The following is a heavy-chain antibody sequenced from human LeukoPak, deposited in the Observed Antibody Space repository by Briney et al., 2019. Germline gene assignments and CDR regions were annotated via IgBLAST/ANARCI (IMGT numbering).Heavy chain of an antibody. CDR1: GGSISSYY. V-gene: IGHV4-59*08. CDR3: GGHLSSVSWFDP. Sequence: SETLSLTCTVSGGSISSYYWSWIRQPPGKGLEWIGYIHYSGSTNYNPSLKSRVTISVDTSKNQFSLKLSSVTAADTAVYYCGGHLSSVSWFDPWGQGTLVTVSS. CDR2: IHYSGST. D-gene: IGHD3-16*01. J-gene: IGHJ5*02.